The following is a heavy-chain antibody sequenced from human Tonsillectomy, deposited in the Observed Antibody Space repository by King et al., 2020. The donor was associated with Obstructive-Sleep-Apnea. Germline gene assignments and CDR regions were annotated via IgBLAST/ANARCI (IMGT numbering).Heavy chain of an antibody. CDR2: MNPNSGNT. Sequence: QLVQSGAEVKKPGASVKVSCKASGYTFTSYDINWVRQATGQGPEWMGWMNPNSGNTGFAQKFQGRVTMTSNTSITTAYMELTSLRSEDTAVYYCANGGLAAAWYYFDYWGQGTLVTVSS. D-gene: IGHD6-13*01. V-gene: IGHV1-8*01. CDR1: GYTFTSYD. CDR3: ANGGLAAAWYYFDY. J-gene: IGHJ4*02.